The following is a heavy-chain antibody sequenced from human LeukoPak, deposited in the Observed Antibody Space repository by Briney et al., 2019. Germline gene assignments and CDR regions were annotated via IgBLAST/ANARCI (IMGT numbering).Heavy chain of an antibody. CDR2: INWNGGGT. J-gene: IGHJ4*02. D-gene: IGHD3-9*01. Sequence: GGSLRLSCAASGFTFDDYGMSWVRQAPGKGLEWVSGINWNGGGTGYADSVKGRFTISRDNAKNSPYLQMNSLRAEDTALYHCARGDILAGYGQRSGYFDYWGQGTLVTVSS. CDR1: GFTFDDYG. V-gene: IGHV3-20*01. CDR3: ARGDILAGYGQRSGYFDY.